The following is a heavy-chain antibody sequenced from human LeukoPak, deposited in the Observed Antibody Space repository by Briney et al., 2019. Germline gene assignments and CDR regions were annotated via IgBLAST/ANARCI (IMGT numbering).Heavy chain of an antibody. CDR2: INPDGSQK. CDR1: GFTFSGNW. CDR3: AKLLGTATTYDS. J-gene: IGHJ4*02. V-gene: IGHV3-7*01. Sequence: GGSLTLSCEASGFTFSGNWMSWVRQAPGKGLEWAASINPDGSQKLYVDSVKGRFTISRDNTKGSLYLQMNSLGAEDTAMYYCAKLLGTATTYDSWGQGTRVTVSS. D-gene: IGHD5-24*01.